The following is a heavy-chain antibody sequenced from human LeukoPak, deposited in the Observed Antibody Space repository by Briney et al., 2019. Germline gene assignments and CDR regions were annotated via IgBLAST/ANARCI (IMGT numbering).Heavy chain of an antibody. CDR3: ARDLGSIAAAEGSNWFDP. J-gene: IGHJ5*02. CDR1: GGSISSGSYY. CDR2: IYTSGST. D-gene: IGHD6-13*01. V-gene: IGHV4-61*02. Sequence: SETLSLTCTVSGGSISSGSYYWSWIRQPAGKGLEWIGRIYTSGSTNYNPSLESRVTISVDTSKNHFSLKLTSVTAADTAVYYCARDLGSIAAAEGSNWFDPWGQGTLVTVSS.